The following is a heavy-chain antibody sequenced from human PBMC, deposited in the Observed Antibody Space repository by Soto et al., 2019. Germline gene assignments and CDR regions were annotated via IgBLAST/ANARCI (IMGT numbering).Heavy chain of an antibody. CDR2: IYATGSS. CDR3: VRDGTKNLRDWFDP. D-gene: IGHD1-1*01. CDR1: SDPMNSGGYY. Sequence: PSETLSLTCSVSSDPMNSGGYYWSWIRQHPGKGLEWIGRIYATGSSDYNPSLKSRITISVDMSKKQFSLTLRSVTAADTAMYYCVRDGTKNLRDWFDPWGQGILVTVSS. V-gene: IGHV4-31*03. J-gene: IGHJ5*02.